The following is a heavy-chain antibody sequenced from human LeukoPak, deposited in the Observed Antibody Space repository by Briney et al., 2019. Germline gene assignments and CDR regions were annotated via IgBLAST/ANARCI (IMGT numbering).Heavy chain of an antibody. J-gene: IGHJ3*02. CDR2: INSDGSST. CDR1: GFTFSSYW. CDR3: ARDSASIGHNDAFDI. V-gene: IGHV3-74*01. Sequence: GGSPRLSCAASGFTFSSYWMHWVRQAPGKGLVWVSRINSDGSSTSYADSVKGRFTISRDNAKNSLYLQMNSLRAEDTAVYYCARDSASIGHNDAFDIWGQGTMVTVSS. D-gene: IGHD3-22*01.